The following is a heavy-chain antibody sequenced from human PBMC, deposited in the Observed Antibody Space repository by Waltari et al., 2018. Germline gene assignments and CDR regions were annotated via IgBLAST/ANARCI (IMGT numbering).Heavy chain of an antibody. D-gene: IGHD4-17*01. CDR3: VRDRHGDYLRYFDS. CDR1: GFTFSDYS. Sequence: EVLLVESGGGLVQPGGSLRLSCAASGFTFSDYSMNWVRQGPEEGREWVAYISSSSSTTFYADSVEGRFSISRDNAKNSLYLQMNSLRDEDTAVYYCVRDRHGDYLRYFDSWGQGNLVTVSS. CDR2: ISSSSSTT. J-gene: IGHJ4*02. V-gene: IGHV3-48*02.